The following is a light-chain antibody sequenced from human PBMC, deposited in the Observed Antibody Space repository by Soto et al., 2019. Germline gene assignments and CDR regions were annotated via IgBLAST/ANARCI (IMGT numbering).Light chain of an antibody. J-gene: IGKJ4*01. CDR2: DTS. Sequence: EIVLTQSPGTLSLSPGERATLSCRASQSVSSSYLAWYQQTPGQAPRLLVYDTSYRATGVPDRFSGSGSGTDFTLTISRLEPEDSAVYYCQQYGSSPLTFGGGTKVDI. CDR3: QQYGSSPLT. V-gene: IGKV3-20*01. CDR1: QSVSSSY.